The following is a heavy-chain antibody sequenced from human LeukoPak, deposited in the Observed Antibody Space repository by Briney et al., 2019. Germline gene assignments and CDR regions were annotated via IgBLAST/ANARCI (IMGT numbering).Heavy chain of an antibody. Sequence: GGSLRLSCVASGFTFSSYWMHWVRQAPGKGLVWVSRVDGDGSDTVNTDSVKGRFTISRDNAKNTLYLQMSSLRAEDTAVYFCARGVSSFGFWGQGALVTVSS. V-gene: IGHV3-74*01. CDR3: ARGVSSFGF. J-gene: IGHJ4*02. CDR1: GFTFSSYW. D-gene: IGHD3-16*01. CDR2: VDGDGSDT.